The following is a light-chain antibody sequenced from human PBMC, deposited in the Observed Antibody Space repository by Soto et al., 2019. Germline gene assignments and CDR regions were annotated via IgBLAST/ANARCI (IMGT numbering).Light chain of an antibody. Sequence: QSVLTQPASVSGSPGQSITISCTGTSSDVGSYNYVSWYQQHPGKAPKLMIYEVSNRPSGVSNPFSGSKSGNTASLPISGLQAEAEANYYCSLYTSISTRVFGGGTQLTVL. J-gene: IGLJ3*02. V-gene: IGLV2-14*01. CDR2: EVS. CDR1: SSDVGSYNY. CDR3: SLYTSISTRV.